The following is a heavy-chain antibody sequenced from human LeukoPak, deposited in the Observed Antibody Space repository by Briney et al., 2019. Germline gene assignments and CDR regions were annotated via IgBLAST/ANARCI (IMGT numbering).Heavy chain of an antibody. CDR3: ARDLRGSLDS. D-gene: IGHD3-10*01. CDR1: GFTVSSNY. Sequence: GGSLRLSCAASGFTVSSNYMSWVRQAPGKGLEWVSVIYSGGSTYYADFVKGRFTISRDNSKNTLYLQMNSLRAEDTAVYYCARDLRGSLDSWGQGTLVTVFS. V-gene: IGHV3-66*01. J-gene: IGHJ4*02. CDR2: IYSGGST.